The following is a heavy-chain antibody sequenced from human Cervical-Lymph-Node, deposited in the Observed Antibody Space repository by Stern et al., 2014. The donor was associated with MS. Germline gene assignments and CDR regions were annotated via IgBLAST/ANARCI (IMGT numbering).Heavy chain of an antibody. J-gene: IGHJ4*02. D-gene: IGHD3-22*01. Sequence: QVTLKESGPTLVKPTHTLTLSCTFSGFSFSTRGVGVGWLRQPPGNALEWLALIYWGDDDHSRPFLNSRLTITKDTSKNQVVLTMTNMDPVDTATYYCAHGPSDYDSAGYYYGFDYWGQGTLVTVSS. CDR2: IYWGDDD. CDR1: GFSFSTRGVG. CDR3: AHGPSDYDSAGYYYGFDY. V-gene: IGHV2-5*09.